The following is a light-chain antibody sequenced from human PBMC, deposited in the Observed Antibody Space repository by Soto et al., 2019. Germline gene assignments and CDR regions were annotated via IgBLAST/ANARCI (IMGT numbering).Light chain of an antibody. V-gene: IGLV2-11*01. CDR2: DVS. CDR3: CSDGGSVI. CDR1: SRDFGADNH. J-gene: IGLJ2*01. Sequence: QSALTQPRSVSGSPGQSVTISCSGPSRDFGADNHVAWYQQYPDKAPEVMIYDVSQRPSGVPARFSGLKSGNTASLTISGLQAEDEADYYCCSDGGSVIFGGGTKLTVL.